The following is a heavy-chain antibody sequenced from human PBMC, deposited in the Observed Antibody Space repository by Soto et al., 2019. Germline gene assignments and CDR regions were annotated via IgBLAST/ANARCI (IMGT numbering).Heavy chain of an antibody. Sequence: SETLSLTGTVSGGSINSFYWSWIRQSPGKGLEWIGYIYYTGSTVYNPSLKRRTTISLDTSKNQFSLNLTSVTAADTAVYYCARVRYGSGSYLHAFDYWGQGTLVTVSS. V-gene: IGHV4-59*01. CDR3: ARVRYGSGSYLHAFDY. CDR2: IYYTGST. J-gene: IGHJ4*02. D-gene: IGHD3-10*01. CDR1: GGSINSFY.